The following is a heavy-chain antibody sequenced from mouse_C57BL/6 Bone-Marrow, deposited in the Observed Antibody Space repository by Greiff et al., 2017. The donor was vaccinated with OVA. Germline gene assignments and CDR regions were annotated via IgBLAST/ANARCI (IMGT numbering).Heavy chain of an antibody. Sequence: VQLQQPGTELVKPGASVKLSCKASGYTFTSYWMHWVKQRPGQGLEWIGNINPSNGGTNYNEKFKSKATLTVDKSSSTAYMQLSSLTSEDSAVYYCARYDYYYGSSYYAMDYWGQGTSVTVSS. CDR2: INPSNGGT. CDR1: GYTFTSYW. D-gene: IGHD1-1*01. J-gene: IGHJ4*01. CDR3: ARYDYYYGSSYYAMDY. V-gene: IGHV1-53*01.